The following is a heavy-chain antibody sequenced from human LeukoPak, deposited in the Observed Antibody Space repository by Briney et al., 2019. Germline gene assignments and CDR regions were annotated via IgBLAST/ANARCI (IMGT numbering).Heavy chain of an antibody. Sequence: ASVKVSCKAFGYGFTSYYIHWVRQAPGQGLEWMGIINPSVGGTTYARKFQGRVTMTRDTSTSTVYMELSSLRSEDTAVYYCARHGSGRYYPAEGRVDYWGQGTLVTVSP. CDR3: ARHGSGRYYPAEGRVDY. D-gene: IGHD3-10*01. CDR1: GYGFTSYY. V-gene: IGHV1-46*03. J-gene: IGHJ4*02. CDR2: INPSVGGT.